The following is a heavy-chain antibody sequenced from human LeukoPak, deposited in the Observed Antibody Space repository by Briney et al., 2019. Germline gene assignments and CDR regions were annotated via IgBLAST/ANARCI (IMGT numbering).Heavy chain of an antibody. J-gene: IGHJ6*02. CDR1: GFTFSTYW. Sequence: GGSLRLSCAASGFTFSTYWMSWVRQAPGKGLEWVANINQDGSEKYYVDSVKGRFTISRDNSKNTLYLQMNSLRAEDTAVYYCARRVVIPGYYYYGMDVWGQGTTVTVSS. D-gene: IGHD3-3*01. CDR3: ARRVVIPGYYYYGMDV. V-gene: IGHV3-7*01. CDR2: INQDGSEK.